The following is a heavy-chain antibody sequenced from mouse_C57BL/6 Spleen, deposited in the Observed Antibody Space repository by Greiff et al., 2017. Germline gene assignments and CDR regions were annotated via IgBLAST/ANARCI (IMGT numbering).Heavy chain of an antibody. D-gene: IGHD1-1*01. J-gene: IGHJ4*01. Sequence: VQLQQPGAELVKPGASVKMSCKASGYTFTSYWITWVKQRPGQGLEWIGDIYPGSGSTNYNEKFKSKATLTVDTSSSTAYMQLSSLTSEDSAVXYCARSDYYGSSLYAMDDWGQGTSVTVAS. V-gene: IGHV1-55*01. CDR3: ARSDYYGSSLYAMDD. CDR1: GYTFTSYW. CDR2: IYPGSGST.